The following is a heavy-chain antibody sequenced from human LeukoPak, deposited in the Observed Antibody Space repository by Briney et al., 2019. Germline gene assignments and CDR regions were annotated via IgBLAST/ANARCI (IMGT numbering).Heavy chain of an antibody. J-gene: IGHJ6*02. CDR2: ISYDGSNK. D-gene: IGHD3-3*01. CDR3: ARDALYYDFWSGYWPVPGTYYYYGMDV. Sequence: GRSLRLSCAASGFTFSSYAMHWVRQAPGKGLEWVAVISYDGSNKYYADSVKGRFTISRDNSKNTLYLQMNSLRAEDTAVYYCARDALYYDFWSGYWPVPGTYYYYGMDVWGQGTTVTVSS. CDR1: GFTFSSYA. V-gene: IGHV3-30*04.